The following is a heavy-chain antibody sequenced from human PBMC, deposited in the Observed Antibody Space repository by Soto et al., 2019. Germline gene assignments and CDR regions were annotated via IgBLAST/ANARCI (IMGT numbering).Heavy chain of an antibody. J-gene: IGHJ6*03. CDR1: GFTFSSYA. CDR3: ARDGGYCSSTSCYLRIDYYYYMVV. V-gene: IGHV3-64*01. CDR2: ISSNGGST. D-gene: IGHD2-2*01. Sequence: GGSLRLSCAASGFTFSSYAMHWVRQAPGKGLEYVSAISSNGGSTYYANSVKGRFTISRDNSKNTLYLQMGSLRAEDMAVYYCARDGGYCSSTSCYLRIDYYYYMVVWGKGTTVTVSS.